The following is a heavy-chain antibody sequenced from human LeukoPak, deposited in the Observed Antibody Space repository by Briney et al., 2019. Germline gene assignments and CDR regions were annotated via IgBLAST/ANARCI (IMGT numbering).Heavy chain of an antibody. Sequence: PGGSLRLSCAASGFTFSSYAMSWVRQAPGKGLEWVSAISGSGGSTYYADSVKGRFTISRDNSKNTLHLRMNSLRAEDTAVYYCAKVGPYYDSSGYYWDYWGQGTLVTVSS. J-gene: IGHJ4*02. CDR3: AKVGPYYDSSGYYWDY. CDR1: GFTFSSYA. D-gene: IGHD3-22*01. V-gene: IGHV3-23*01. CDR2: ISGSGGST.